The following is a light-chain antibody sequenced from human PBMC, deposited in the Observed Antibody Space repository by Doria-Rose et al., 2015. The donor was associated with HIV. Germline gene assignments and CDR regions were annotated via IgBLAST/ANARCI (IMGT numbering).Light chain of an antibody. J-gene: IGKJ1*01. Sequence: DIQMTQSPSSLSASIGDRVTITCRASQTVSTYLNWFQQEPGKAPKFLIYAASRLQSGVPSRFSGSGTGTEFAVTISGLQPGDFATGYCHQTDSSPQLTVGQGT. V-gene: IGKV1-39*01. CDR2: AAS. CDR3: HQTDSSPQLT. CDR1: QTVSTY.